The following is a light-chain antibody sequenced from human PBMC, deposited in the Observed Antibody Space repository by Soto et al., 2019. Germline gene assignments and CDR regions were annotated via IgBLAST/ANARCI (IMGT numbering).Light chain of an antibody. CDR1: QSVSSN. V-gene: IGKV3-15*01. CDR2: GAS. J-gene: IGKJ1*01. CDR3: QQYNNWLGT. Sequence: EIVITQSPATLSVSPGERATLSCTASQSVSSNLAWYQQKPSQAPRLLIYGASTRATGIPARFSGSGSGTEFTLTISSLLSEDFAVYYCQQYNNWLGTFGQGTKVDIK.